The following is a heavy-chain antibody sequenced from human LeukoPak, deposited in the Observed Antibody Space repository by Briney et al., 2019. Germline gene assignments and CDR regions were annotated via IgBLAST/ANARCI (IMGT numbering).Heavy chain of an antibody. D-gene: IGHD5-12*01. CDR3: ATATIRTYYYGMDV. CDR1: GYTLTELS. Sequence: ASVKVSFKASGYTLTELSMHWVRQAPGKGLGWMGGFDPEDGETIYAQKFQGRVTMTEDTSTDTAYMELSSLRSEDTAVYYCATATIRTYYYGMDVWGQGTTVTVSS. CDR2: FDPEDGET. V-gene: IGHV1-24*01. J-gene: IGHJ6*02.